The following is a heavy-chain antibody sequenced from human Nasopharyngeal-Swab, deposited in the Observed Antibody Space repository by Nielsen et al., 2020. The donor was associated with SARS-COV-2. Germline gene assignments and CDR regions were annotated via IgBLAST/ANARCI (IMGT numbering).Heavy chain of an antibody. CDR2: ISYSGAT. V-gene: IGHV4-59*01. CDR1: GGSIDAYY. J-gene: IGHJ5*02. D-gene: IGHD3-10*01. CDR3: ARKYGSGSYIGFDP. Sequence: SETLSLTCTVSGGSIDAYYWNWIRQPPGKDLEGSGYISYSGATKYKHSLVGLVTISLDTSKNQFFLRLRAVTAADTAVYFCARKYGSGSYIGFDPWGQGTLVSVSS.